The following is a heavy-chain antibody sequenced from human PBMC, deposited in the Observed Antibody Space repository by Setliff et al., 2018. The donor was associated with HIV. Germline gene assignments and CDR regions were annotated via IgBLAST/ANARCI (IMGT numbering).Heavy chain of an antibody. D-gene: IGHD2-8*01. CDR2: IYYTGTT. J-gene: IGHJ5*02. Sequence: PSETLSLTCTVSGDSISGSSCYWGWVRQPPGKGLEWIGSIYYTGTTNYYPSLMSRVTDTVDTSKNQFSLKLSSVPAADTSLYYCARHHRDPNFDPWGQGTLVTVSS. CDR3: ARHHRDPNFDP. CDR1: GDSISGSSCY. V-gene: IGHV4-39*01.